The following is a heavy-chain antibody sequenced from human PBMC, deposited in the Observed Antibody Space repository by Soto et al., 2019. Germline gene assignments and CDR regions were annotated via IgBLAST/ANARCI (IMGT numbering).Heavy chain of an antibody. CDR3: ARVSDYGDFDY. CDR2: IYHSGST. V-gene: IGHV4-30-2*01. J-gene: IGHJ4*02. D-gene: IGHD4-17*01. CDR1: GGSISRGGYS. Sequence: SETLSLTCAVAGGSISRGGYSWSWIRQPPGKGLEWIGYIYHSGSTYYNPSLKSRVTISVDRSKNQFSLKLSSVTAADTAVYYCARVSDYGDFDYWGQGTLVTVSS.